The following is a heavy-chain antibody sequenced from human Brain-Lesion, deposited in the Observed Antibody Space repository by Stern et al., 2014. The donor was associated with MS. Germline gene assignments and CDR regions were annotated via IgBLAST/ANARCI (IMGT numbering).Heavy chain of an antibody. J-gene: IGHJ6*02. CDR1: GYIFTGYY. Sequence: QLVQSGAEVKKPGASVKVSCKTSGYIFTGYYIHWVRQAPGQGLEWMAWINPNNGGTQYAQKFQGRVTMSRDTSISTAYVELSSLTSDDTAVYYCARDQRGITIFGVVTDYYYLGMDVWGQGTTVTVSS. D-gene: IGHD3-3*01. CDR2: INPNNGGT. V-gene: IGHV1-2*02. CDR3: ARDQRGITIFGVVTDYYYLGMDV.